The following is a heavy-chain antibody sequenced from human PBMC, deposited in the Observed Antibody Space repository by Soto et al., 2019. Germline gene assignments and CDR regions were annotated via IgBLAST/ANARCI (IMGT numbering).Heavy chain of an antibody. Sequence: GALRLSCAASGFTVSNTYMSWVRQSPGKGLEWVSVIFAGGNPYYADSVEGRFTISRDNSKNTLYLQMNSLRAEDTAVYYCTRDLPGYGSSLPDNWGQGSLVTVS. J-gene: IGHJ1*01. CDR3: TRDLPGYGSSLPDN. CDR2: IFAGGNP. D-gene: IGHD6-13*01. V-gene: IGHV3-66*01. CDR1: GFTVSNTY.